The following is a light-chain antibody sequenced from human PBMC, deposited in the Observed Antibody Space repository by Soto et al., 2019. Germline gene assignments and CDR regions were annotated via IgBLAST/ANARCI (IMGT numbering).Light chain of an antibody. J-gene: IGKJ5*01. Sequence: DIVMTQSPDSLAVSLGERATINCKPSQSVLYSSNNKNYLAWYQQKPGQPPKLLIYWASTRASGVPDRFSGSGSGTDFTLTISSLQAADVAVYYCQQYYNTPITFGQGTRLEIK. CDR2: WAS. CDR1: QSVLYSSNNKNY. CDR3: QQYYNTPIT. V-gene: IGKV4-1*01.